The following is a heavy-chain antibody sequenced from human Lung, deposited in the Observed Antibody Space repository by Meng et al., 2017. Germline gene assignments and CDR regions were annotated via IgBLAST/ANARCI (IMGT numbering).Heavy chain of an antibody. D-gene: IGHD4-11*01. Sequence: QRQGVGGGRWGASGTLSLAGGGSGGSFRDYYWGWIRQPPGKGLEWSGEINHSGSTNYNPSLESRATISVDTSQNNLSLKLSSVTAADSAVYYCARGPTTMAHDFDYWGQGTLVTVSS. CDR1: GGSFRDYY. V-gene: IGHV4-34*01. J-gene: IGHJ4*02. CDR3: ARGPTTMAHDFDY. CDR2: INHSGST.